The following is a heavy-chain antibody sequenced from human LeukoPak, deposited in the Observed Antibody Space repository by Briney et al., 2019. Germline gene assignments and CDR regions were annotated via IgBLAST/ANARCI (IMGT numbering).Heavy chain of an antibody. Sequence: GGSLRLSCAASGFTFDDYGMSWVRQAPGKGLEWVANIKQDGSERYYVDSVKGRFTISRDNAKNSLYLQLNSLRAEDTAVYYCARDGRPIDYWGQGTLVIVSS. V-gene: IGHV3-7*03. CDR3: ARDGRPIDY. CDR1: GFTFDDYG. J-gene: IGHJ4*02. CDR2: IKQDGSER.